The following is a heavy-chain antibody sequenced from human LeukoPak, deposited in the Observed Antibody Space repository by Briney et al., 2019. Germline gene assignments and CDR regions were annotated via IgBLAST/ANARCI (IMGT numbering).Heavy chain of an antibody. CDR1: GFTFSSYW. CDR2: INSDGSST. V-gene: IGHV3-74*01. Sequence: GGSLRLSCAASGFTFSSYWMHWVRQAPGKGLGWVSRINSDGSSTSYADSVKGRFTISRDNANNTLYLQMNSLRAEDTAVYYCARAGVGYYDSSGYYFGYWGQGTLVTVSS. CDR3: ARAGVGYYDSSGYYFGY. D-gene: IGHD3-22*01. J-gene: IGHJ4*02.